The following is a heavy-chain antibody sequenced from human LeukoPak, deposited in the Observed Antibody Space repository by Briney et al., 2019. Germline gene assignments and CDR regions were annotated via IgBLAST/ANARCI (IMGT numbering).Heavy chain of an antibody. D-gene: IGHD5-18*01. V-gene: IGHV5-51*01. CDR2: IYPGDSAT. Sequence: GESLKISCKGSGYSFTSYWIDRVRQVPGKDLEWMGIIYPGDSATRYSPSFQGQVTMSADKSISTAYLQWSSLKASDTAIYYCARVTREDSYGPADFWGQGTLVTVSS. J-gene: IGHJ4*02. CDR1: GYSFTSYW. CDR3: ARVTREDSYGPADF.